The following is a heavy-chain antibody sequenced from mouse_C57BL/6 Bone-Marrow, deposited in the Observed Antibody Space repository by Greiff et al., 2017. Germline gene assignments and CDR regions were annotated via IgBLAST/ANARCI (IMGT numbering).Heavy chain of an antibody. CDR1: GYTFTDYN. Sequence: VQLKESGPELVKPGASVKIPCKASGYTFTDYNMDWVKQSHGKSLEWIGDINPNNGGTIYNQKFKGKATLTVDKSSSTAYMELRSLTSEDTAVYYCASQGPYYGSSWFAYWGQGTLVTVSA. CDR2: INPNNGGT. J-gene: IGHJ3*01. CDR3: ASQGPYYGSSWFAY. V-gene: IGHV1-18*01. D-gene: IGHD1-1*01.